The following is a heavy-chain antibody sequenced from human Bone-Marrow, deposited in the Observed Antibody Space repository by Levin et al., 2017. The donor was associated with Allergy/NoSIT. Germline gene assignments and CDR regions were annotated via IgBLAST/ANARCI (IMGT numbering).Heavy chain of an antibody. CDR3: ARAHYGPFDY. CDR1: GFPFSTSS. D-gene: IGHD3-10*01. J-gene: IGHJ4*02. CDR2: ITKNSDTI. V-gene: IGHV3-48*01. Sequence: LSLPCAASGFPFSTSSMVWVRQAPGRGLEWVSYITKNSDTIRYADSVKGRFPISRDNAKNSLEVQMNSLRAEDTAVFYCARAHYGPFDYWGQRTLLPFSS.